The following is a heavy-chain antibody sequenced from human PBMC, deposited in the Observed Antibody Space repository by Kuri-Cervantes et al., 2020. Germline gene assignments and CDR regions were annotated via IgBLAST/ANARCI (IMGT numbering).Heavy chain of an antibody. V-gene: IGHV1-24*01. CDR1: GYTLTELS. CDR2: FDPEDGET. Sequence: ASVKVSCKVSGYTLTELSMHWVRQAPGKGLEWMGGFDPEDGETIYAQKFQGRVTMTEDTSTDTAYMGLSSLRSEDTAVYYCASMTGLEIGFDYWGQGTLVTVSS. D-gene: IGHD1-1*01. J-gene: IGHJ4*02. CDR3: ASMTGLEIGFDY.